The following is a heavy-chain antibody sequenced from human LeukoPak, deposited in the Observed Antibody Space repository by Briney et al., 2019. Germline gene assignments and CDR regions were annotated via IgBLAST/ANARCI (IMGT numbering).Heavy chain of an antibody. CDR3: ASSHLYSSSWYLSGRFDF. CDR1: GGSISSYY. Sequence: SETLSLTCTVSGGSISSYYWSWIRQPPGKGLEWIGYIYYSGITNYNPSLKSRVTISIDTSKNHFSLQLSSVTAADTAVYYCASSHLYSSSWYLSGRFDFWGQGTLVTVSS. J-gene: IGHJ4*02. D-gene: IGHD6-13*01. V-gene: IGHV4-59*01. CDR2: IYYSGIT.